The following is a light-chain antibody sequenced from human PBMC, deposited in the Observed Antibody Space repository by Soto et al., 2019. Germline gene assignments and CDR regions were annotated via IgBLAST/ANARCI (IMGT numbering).Light chain of an antibody. Sequence: QSALTQPASVSGSPGQSITISCSGTSSDFGGYNVVSWYQQHPGKAPKLIIYEGTKRPSGVSNRFSGSKSGNAASLTISGLQTEDEADYYCCSYADTSTFWVVFGGGNKLTVL. CDR2: EGT. J-gene: IGLJ3*02. CDR1: SSDFGGYNV. CDR3: CSYADTSTFWVV. V-gene: IGLV2-23*03.